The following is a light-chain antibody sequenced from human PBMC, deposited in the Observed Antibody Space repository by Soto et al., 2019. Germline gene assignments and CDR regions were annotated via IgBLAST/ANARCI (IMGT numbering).Light chain of an antibody. CDR1: GSDVGGYDF. J-gene: IGLJ2*01. Sequence: QSDLTQPRSVSGSPGQSVTISCTGTGSDVGGYDFVSWYQQHPGKAPELMIYDVTKRPSGVPDRFSGSKSGNTASLTISGLQADDEADYYCCSFAGTYTVVFGGGTKVTVL. CDR3: CSFAGTYTVV. CDR2: DVT. V-gene: IGLV2-11*01.